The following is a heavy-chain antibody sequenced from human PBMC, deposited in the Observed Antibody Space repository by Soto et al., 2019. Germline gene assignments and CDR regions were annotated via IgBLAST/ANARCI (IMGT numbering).Heavy chain of an antibody. CDR3: TTNHLMSWENGMDV. J-gene: IGHJ6*02. Sequence: EVQLVESGGGLVQPGGSLRLSCAASGFTFSSYWMSWVRQAPGKGLEWVANMKQDGIEKYYVDSVKGRFTITRDNAKNPLYLKINLLAAEATALYYATTNHLMSWENGMDVWGQGARVTVSS. CDR2: MKQDGIEK. V-gene: IGHV3-7*03. D-gene: IGHD1-26*01. CDR1: GFTFSSYW.